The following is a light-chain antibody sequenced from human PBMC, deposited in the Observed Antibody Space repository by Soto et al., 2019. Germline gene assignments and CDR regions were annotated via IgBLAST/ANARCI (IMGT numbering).Light chain of an antibody. CDR2: AAY. CDR1: QSISAY. CDR3: QQSYSTPYT. J-gene: IGKJ2*01. V-gene: IGKV1-39*01. Sequence: DIQMTQSPSSLSASVGDRVTIACRASQSISAYLNWYQQKPGKAPNLLIYAAYSLQSGVPSRFSGSGSGTDFTLTISSLQPEDFATYYGQQSYSTPYTFGQGTNLEIK.